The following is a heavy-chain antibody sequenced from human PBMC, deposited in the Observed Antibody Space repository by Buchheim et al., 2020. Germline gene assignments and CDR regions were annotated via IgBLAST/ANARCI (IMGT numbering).Heavy chain of an antibody. J-gene: IGHJ5*02. D-gene: IGHD1-7*01. CDR2: INHSGST. V-gene: IGHV4-34*01. CDR1: GGSFSGYY. CDR3: ARAVLGAGTGTEDWFDP. Sequence: QVQLQQWGAGLLKPSETLSLTCAVYGGSFSGYYWSWIRQPPGKGLEWIGEINHSGSTNYNPSLKSRVTISVDTSKNQFSLKLSSVTAADTAVYYCARAVLGAGTGTEDWFDPWGQGTL.